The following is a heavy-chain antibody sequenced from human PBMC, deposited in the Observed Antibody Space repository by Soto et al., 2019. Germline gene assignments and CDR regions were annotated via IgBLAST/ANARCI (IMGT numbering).Heavy chain of an antibody. J-gene: IGHJ4*02. Sequence: YLTRTVSGGSICIAGYYLSLKRKHPGKGLEWIGYIYYSGSTYYNPSLKSRVTISVDTSKNQFSLKLSSVTAADTAVYYCASGYCSSTSCPWDYWGQATLVTVSS. V-gene: IGHV4-31*02. CDR1: GGSICIAGYY. CDR3: ASGYCSSTSCPWDY. CDR2: IYYSGST. D-gene: IGHD2-2*03.